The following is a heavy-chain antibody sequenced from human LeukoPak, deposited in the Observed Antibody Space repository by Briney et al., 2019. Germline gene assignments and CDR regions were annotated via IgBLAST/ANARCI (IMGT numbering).Heavy chain of an antibody. V-gene: IGHV3-9*01. CDR3: AKDLTLEWLSLAS. CDR2: ISWNSGSI. J-gene: IGHJ5*02. CDR1: GFTFDDYA. Sequence: PGRSLRLSCAASGFTFDDYAMHWVRQAPGKGLEWVSGISWNSGSIGYADSVKGRFTISRDNAKNSLYLQMNSLRAEDTALYYCAKDLTLEWLSLASWGQGTLVTVSS. D-gene: IGHD3-3*01.